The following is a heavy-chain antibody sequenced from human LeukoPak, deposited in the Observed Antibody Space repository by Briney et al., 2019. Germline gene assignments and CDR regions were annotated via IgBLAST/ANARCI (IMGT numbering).Heavy chain of an antibody. CDR2: ISSSSSTI. CDR3: ARDDYDFWSGDTARFDY. Sequence: PGGSLRLSCAASGFTFSSYSMNWVRQAPGKGLEWVSYISSSSSTIYYADSVKGRFTISRDNAKNSLYLQMNSLRAEDTAVYYCARDDYDFWSGDTARFDYWGQGTLVTVSS. V-gene: IGHV3-48*01. CDR1: GFTFSSYS. D-gene: IGHD3-3*01. J-gene: IGHJ4*02.